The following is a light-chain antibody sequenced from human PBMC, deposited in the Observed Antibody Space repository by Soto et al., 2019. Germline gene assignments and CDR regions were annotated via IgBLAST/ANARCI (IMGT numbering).Light chain of an antibody. V-gene: IGKV1-39*01. J-gene: IGKJ1*01. Sequence: DIQMTQSPSSLSASVGDRVTITCRASQTIGIYLNWYQQKPGKAPKLLMYVVSTLQSGVPSRFSGSGSGTDLTLTISSLQPEDFATYYCQQSYSTPWTFGQGTKVEIK. CDR2: VVS. CDR1: QTIGIY. CDR3: QQSYSTPWT.